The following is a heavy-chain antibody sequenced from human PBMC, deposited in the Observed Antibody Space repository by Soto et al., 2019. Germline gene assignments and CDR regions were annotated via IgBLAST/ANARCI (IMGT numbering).Heavy chain of an antibody. Sequence: SETLSLTCTVSGGSISSYYCSWIRQPPGKGLEWIGYIYYSGSTNYNPSLKSRVTISVDTSKNQFSLKLSSVTAADTAVYYCARALFSPGFDSWGQGTTVTVSS. J-gene: IGHJ6*02. CDR3: ARALFSPGFDS. D-gene: IGHD3-10*01. CDR1: GGSISSYY. V-gene: IGHV4-59*08. CDR2: IYYSGST.